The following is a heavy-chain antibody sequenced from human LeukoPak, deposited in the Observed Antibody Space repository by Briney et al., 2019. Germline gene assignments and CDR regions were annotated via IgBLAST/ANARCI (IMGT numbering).Heavy chain of an antibody. D-gene: IGHD5-12*01. CDR1: GGSIRSGDYY. V-gene: IGHV4-30-4*01. CDR2: IHYRGNT. CDR3: ARVKGRVEATISQYFYYYYGLDV. J-gene: IGHJ6*01. Sequence: SQTLSLTCTVSGGSIRSGDYYWSWIRQPPGKGLEWIGYIHYRGNTYYSPSLKSRVTISVDTSKNQFSLKVSSVTAADTAVCYCARVKGRVEATISQYFYYYYGLDVWGQGTTVTVSS.